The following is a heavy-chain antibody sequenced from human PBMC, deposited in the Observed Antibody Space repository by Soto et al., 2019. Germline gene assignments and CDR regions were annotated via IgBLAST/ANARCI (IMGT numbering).Heavy chain of an antibody. J-gene: IGHJ4*02. CDR3: AKDTPIVTTILGYFDY. V-gene: IGHV3-23*01. D-gene: IGHD5-12*01. CDR1: GFIFSTYA. CDR2: ISVSGETT. Sequence: GGSLRLSCAASGFIFSTYAMTWVRQAPGKWLVWFSFISVSGETTYYADSVKGRFTISSDNSRNTLYLQMSSLRAEDTALYYCAKDTPIVTTILGYFDYWGQGTLVTVSS.